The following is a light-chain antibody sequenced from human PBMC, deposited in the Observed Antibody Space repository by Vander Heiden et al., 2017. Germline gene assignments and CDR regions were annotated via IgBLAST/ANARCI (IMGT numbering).Light chain of an antibody. CDR2: DAS. CDR3: HQSRNWPPT. Sequence: DTALTPSPASLSLSPGESATLSCGASLTVYTALAWYQHRSGQPPRLRIFDASKRAAGIPVRFRGSGSGTDFTLSISSLQPEDSAIYYCHQSRNWPPTFGRGTKLEI. CDR1: LTVYTA. J-gene: IGKJ2*01. V-gene: IGKV3-11*01.